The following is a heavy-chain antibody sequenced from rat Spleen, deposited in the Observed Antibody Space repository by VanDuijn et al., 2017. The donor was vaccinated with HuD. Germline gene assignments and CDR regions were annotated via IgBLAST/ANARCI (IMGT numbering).Heavy chain of an antibody. CDR2: ISPSGSNT. CDR1: GFTFSNYD. D-gene: IGHD4-6*01. V-gene: IGHV5-25*01. J-gene: IGHJ2*01. CDR3: ARHGVGLYFFDY. Sequence: EVQLVESGEGLVQPGRSLKLSCAGSGFTFSNYDMAWVRQGPTKGLEWVASISPSGSNTYYRDSVKGRFTVSRDNAKSTLYLQMDSLRSEDMATYYCARHGVGLYFFDYWGQGVMVTVSS.